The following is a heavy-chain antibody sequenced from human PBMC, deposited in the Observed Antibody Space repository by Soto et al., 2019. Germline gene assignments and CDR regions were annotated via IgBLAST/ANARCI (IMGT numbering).Heavy chain of an antibody. CDR1: GYTFTHYG. CDR3: ARGDGDTRDY. CDR2: INAYVGET. Sequence: QVQLVQSGAEVKKPGASVKVSCKASGYTFTHYGITWVRQAPGQGLEWTGWINAYVGETKSAQKYQGRITVTMDTSTTTDYFELRSLRSDDTAVYYCARGDGDTRDYLGQGTLVRVSA. J-gene: IGHJ4*02. V-gene: IGHV1-18*01.